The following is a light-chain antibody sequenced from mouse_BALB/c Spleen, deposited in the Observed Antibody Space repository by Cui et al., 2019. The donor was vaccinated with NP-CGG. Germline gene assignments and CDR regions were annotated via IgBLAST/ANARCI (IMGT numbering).Light chain of an antibody. V-gene: IGLV1*01. CDR1: TGAVTTSNY. Sequence: QAVLTQETALTTSPGETVTLTCRSSTGAVTTSNYANWVQEKPDHLFTGLIGGTNNRAPGVPARFSGSLIGGKAALTITGAQTEDEAMYFCALWYSNHWVFGGGTKLTVL. J-gene: IGLJ1*01. CDR2: GTN. CDR3: ALWYSNHWV.